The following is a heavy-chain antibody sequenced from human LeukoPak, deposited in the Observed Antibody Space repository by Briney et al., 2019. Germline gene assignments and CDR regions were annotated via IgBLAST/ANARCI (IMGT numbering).Heavy chain of an antibody. Sequence: GGSLRLSCAASGFTFSSYAMSWVRQAPGKGLEWVSAISGSGGSTYYADSVKGRFTISRDNSKNTLYLQMNSLRAEDTAVYYCAKSPCQVYYDFWSGSYNWFDPWGQGTLVTVSS. V-gene: IGHV3-23*01. J-gene: IGHJ5*02. CDR3: AKSPCQVYYDFWSGSYNWFDP. CDR1: GFTFSSYA. D-gene: IGHD3-3*01. CDR2: ISGSGGST.